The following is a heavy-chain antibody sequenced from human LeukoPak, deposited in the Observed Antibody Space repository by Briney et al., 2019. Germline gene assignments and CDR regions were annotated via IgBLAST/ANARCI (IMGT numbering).Heavy chain of an antibody. CDR1: GGSVSSNSCY. Sequence: SETLSLTCTVSGGSVSSNSCYWGWIRQPPGKGLEWIGNIFYTGSTSYNPSLKSRVTISVDTSRNQFSLKLTSVTAADTAVYYCARHQPLCGGGTCYKGPFDIWGQGTMVTVSS. J-gene: IGHJ3*02. CDR2: IFYTGST. D-gene: IGHD2-15*01. V-gene: IGHV4-39*01. CDR3: ARHQPLCGGGTCYKGPFDI.